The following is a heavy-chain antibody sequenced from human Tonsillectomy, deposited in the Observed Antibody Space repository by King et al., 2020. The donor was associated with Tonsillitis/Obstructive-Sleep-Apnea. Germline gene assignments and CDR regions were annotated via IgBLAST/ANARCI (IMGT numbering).Heavy chain of an antibody. Sequence: EVQLVESGGGLVKPGGSLRLSCAASGFTFSNAWMSWVRQAPGKGLEWVGRIKSKTDGGTTDYAAPVKGRFTISRDDSKNTLFLQMNSLKTEDTAVYHCTNLSDLGNRKDYWGQGILVTVSS. V-gene: IGHV3-15*01. CDR2: IKSKTDGGTT. D-gene: IGHD1-14*01. J-gene: IGHJ4*02. CDR3: TNLSDLGNRKDY. CDR1: GFTFSNAW.